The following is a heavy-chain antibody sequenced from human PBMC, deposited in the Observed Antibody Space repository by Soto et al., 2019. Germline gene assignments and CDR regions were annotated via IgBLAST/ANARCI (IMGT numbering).Heavy chain of an antibody. CDR2: ISRSSTGI. V-gene: IGHV3-48*02. D-gene: IGHD5-18*01. J-gene: IGHJ6*02. Sequence: EVQLVESGGGLVQPGGSLRLSCAASGFTFSLYSMSWVRQAPGKGLEWVSYISRSSTGIHYADSVKGRCTISRDDATNSMHRQMTRLRDGDTAGYYWARAVTWGLDVWAQGTTVSISS. CDR3: ARAVTWGLDV. CDR1: GFTFSLYS.